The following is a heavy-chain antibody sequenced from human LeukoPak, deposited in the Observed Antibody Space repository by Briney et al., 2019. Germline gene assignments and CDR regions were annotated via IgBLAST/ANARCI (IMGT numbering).Heavy chain of an antibody. D-gene: IGHD1-26*01. CDR3: ARSGDYFEY. J-gene: IGHJ4*02. CDR2: IYPGDSEA. Sequence: GESLKISCKGSGYNFGDHYVAWVRQMPGKGLEWMGDIYPGDSEARYSPSFQGQVTISADKFIATAYLHWSSLKASDTAIYYCARSGDYFEYWGQGTLVTVSS. V-gene: IGHV5-51*01. CDR1: GYNFGDHY.